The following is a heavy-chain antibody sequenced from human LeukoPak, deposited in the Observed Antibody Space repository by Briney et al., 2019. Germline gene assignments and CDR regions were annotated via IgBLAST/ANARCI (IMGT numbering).Heavy chain of an antibody. CDR1: GFTFSSYA. J-gene: IGHJ1*01. V-gene: IGHV3-23*01. Sequence: PGGSLRLSCAASGFTFSSYAMSRVRQAPGKGLEWVSAISGSGGSTYYADSVKGRFTISRDNSKNTLYLQMNSLRAEDTAVYYCAKPGPRRRLFVEYFQHWGQGTLVTVSS. CDR2: ISGSGGST. CDR3: AKPGPRRRLFVEYFQH. D-gene: IGHD1-14*01.